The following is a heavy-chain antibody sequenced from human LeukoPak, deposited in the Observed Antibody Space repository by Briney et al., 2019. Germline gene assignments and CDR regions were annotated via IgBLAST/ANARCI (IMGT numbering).Heavy chain of an antibody. CDR1: GFTFSSYG. D-gene: IGHD3-9*01. V-gene: IGHV3-30*02. Sequence: GGSLRLSCAASGFTFSSYGMHWVRQAPGKGLEWVAFIRYDGSNKYYADSVKGRFTISRDNSKNTLYLQMNSLRAEDTAVYYCAKGSRYFDWLSSMVAFDIWGQGTMVTVSS. CDR3: AKGSRYFDWLSSMVAFDI. CDR2: IRYDGSNK. J-gene: IGHJ3*02.